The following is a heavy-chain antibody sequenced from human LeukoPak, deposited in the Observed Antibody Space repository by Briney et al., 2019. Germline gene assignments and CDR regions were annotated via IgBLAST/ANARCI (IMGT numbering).Heavy chain of an antibody. CDR1: GFTFGDYA. V-gene: IGHV3-7*01. Sequence: GRSLRLSCTASGFTFGDYAMSWFRQAPGKGLEWVANIKQDGSEKYYVDSVKGRFTISRDNAKNSLYLQMNSLRAEDTAVYYCARAGDLYSYVVDWGQGTLVTVSS. CDR3: ARAGDLYSYVVD. J-gene: IGHJ4*02. D-gene: IGHD5-18*01. CDR2: IKQDGSEK.